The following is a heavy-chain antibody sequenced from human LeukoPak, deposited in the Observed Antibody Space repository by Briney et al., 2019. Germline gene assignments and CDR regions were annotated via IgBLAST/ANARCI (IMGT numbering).Heavy chain of an antibody. Sequence: SETLSLTCTVSGDSTSNFYWNWIRQSPGKGLEWIGNIHYSGSSVYNPSLKSRVTISIDTSRRQFFLKLNSVTAADTAVYFCALAPNSNWFDFWGPGTLVTVPS. CDR2: IHYSGSS. CDR3: ALAPNSNWFDF. J-gene: IGHJ5*01. D-gene: IGHD2-8*01. CDR1: GDSTSNFY. V-gene: IGHV4-59*03.